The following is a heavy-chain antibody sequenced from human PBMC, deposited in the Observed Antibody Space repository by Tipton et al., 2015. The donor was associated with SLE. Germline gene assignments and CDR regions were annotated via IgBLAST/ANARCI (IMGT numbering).Heavy chain of an antibody. CDR1: GASFRGSF. Sequence: TLSLTCAVSGASFRGSFWNWIRQPPGKGLEWIGEINGSGSTNYNPSLKSRVTLSVDTSKNQFSLNLTSVTAADTAVYYCARAIHTGTSWDYYYYMDVWGNGTTVTVSS. V-gene: IGHV4-34*01. CDR3: ARAIHTGTSWDYYYYMDV. CDR2: INGSGST. D-gene: IGHD1-26*01. J-gene: IGHJ6*03.